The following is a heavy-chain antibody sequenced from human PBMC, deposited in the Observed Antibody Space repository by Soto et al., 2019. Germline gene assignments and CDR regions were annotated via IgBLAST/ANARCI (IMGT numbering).Heavy chain of an antibody. CDR2: INAGNGNT. J-gene: IGHJ4*02. D-gene: IGHD2-2*01. V-gene: IGHV1-3*01. CDR3: VRSVAVPAAPDY. CDR1: GYTFTSYA. Sequence: GASVKVSCKASGYTFTSYAMHWVRQAPGQRLEWMGWINAGNGNTKYSQKFQGRVTITRDTSASTAYMELSSLSSEDTAVYYCVRSVAVPAAPDYWGQGTLVTV.